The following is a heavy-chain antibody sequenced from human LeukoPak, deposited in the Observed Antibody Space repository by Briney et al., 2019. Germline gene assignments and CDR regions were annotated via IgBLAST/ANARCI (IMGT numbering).Heavy chain of an antibody. D-gene: IGHD2-2*01. CDR1: GFTFSSYA. J-gene: IGHJ4*02. CDR3: ARGGGDCSSTSCYLEY. V-gene: IGHV3-64*01. Sequence: PGGSLRLSCAASGFTFSSYAMHWVRQAPGKGLEYVSAISSNGGSTYYANSVKGRFTISRDNSKNTLYLQMGRLRAEDMAVYYCARGGGDCSSTSCYLEYWGQGTLVTVSS. CDR2: ISSNGGST.